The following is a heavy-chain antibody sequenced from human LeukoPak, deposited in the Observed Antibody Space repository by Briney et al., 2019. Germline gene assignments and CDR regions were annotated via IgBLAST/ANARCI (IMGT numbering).Heavy chain of an antibody. Sequence: GGSLRLSCAASGFAFSSLVITWVRQAPGKGLEWVSGISGGIGNTYYADSVKGGFTISRDNSKNTQYLQMNSLRHEDTAVYYCAKDYYDSSGYYYDEYDAFDIWGQGTMVTVSS. D-gene: IGHD3-22*01. V-gene: IGHV3-23*01. J-gene: IGHJ3*02. CDR2: ISGGIGNT. CDR3: AKDYYDSSGYYYDEYDAFDI. CDR1: GFAFSSLV.